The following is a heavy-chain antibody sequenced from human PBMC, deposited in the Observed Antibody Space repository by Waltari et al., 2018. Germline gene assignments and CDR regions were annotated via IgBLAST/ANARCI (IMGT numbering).Heavy chain of an antibody. CDR2: ISSSSSYI. V-gene: IGHV3-21*04. Sequence: EVQLVESGGGLVKPGGSLRLSCAASGFTFSSYSMNWVRQAPGKGLEWVSSISSSSSYIYYADSVKGRFTISRDNAKNSLYLQMNSLRVEDTAVYYCARTTGYSSGWYGYWGQGTLVTVSS. J-gene: IGHJ4*02. CDR1: GFTFSSYS. D-gene: IGHD6-19*01. CDR3: ARTTGYSSGWYGY.